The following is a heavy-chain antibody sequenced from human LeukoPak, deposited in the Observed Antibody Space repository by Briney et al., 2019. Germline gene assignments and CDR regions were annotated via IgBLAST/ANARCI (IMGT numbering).Heavy chain of an antibody. CDR1: GYTFTSYD. V-gene: IGHV1-8*01. CDR2: MNPNSGNT. J-gene: IGHJ4*02. Sequence: ASVTVSCKASGYTFTSYDINWVRQAPGQGLEWMGWMNPNSGNTGYAQKFQGRVTMTRNTSISTAYMELSSLRSEDTAVYYCARGRSSSGWYYELGYWGQGTLVTVSS. D-gene: IGHD6-19*01. CDR3: ARGRSSSGWYYELGY.